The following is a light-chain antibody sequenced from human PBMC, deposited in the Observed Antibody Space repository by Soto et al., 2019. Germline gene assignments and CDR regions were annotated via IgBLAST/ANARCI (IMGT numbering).Light chain of an antibody. V-gene: IGKV3-20*01. CDR1: QSVSSSY. Sequence: EIVFAQSPGTLSLSPGERATLSCRASQSVSSSYLACYQQKPGQAPSLLIYGASSRATGIPDRFSGGGCGTDFTLTIRRLEHEDFAVYYCQQFSSYPLTFGGGTKVDIK. CDR2: GAS. J-gene: IGKJ4*01. CDR3: QQFSSYPLT.